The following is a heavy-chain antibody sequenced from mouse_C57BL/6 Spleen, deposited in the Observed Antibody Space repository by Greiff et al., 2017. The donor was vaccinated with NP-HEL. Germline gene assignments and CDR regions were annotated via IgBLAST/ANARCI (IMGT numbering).Heavy chain of an antibody. J-gene: IGHJ4*01. D-gene: IGHD1-1*01. V-gene: IGHV1-82*01. Sequence: QVQLQQSGPELVKPGASVKISCKASGYAFSSSWMNWVKQRPGKGLEWIGRIYPGDGDTNYNGKFKGKATLTADKSSSTAYMQLSSLTSEDSAVYFCARSYYGRGGYAMDYWGQGTSVTVSS. CDR2: IYPGDGDT. CDR3: ARSYYGRGGYAMDY. CDR1: GYAFSSSW.